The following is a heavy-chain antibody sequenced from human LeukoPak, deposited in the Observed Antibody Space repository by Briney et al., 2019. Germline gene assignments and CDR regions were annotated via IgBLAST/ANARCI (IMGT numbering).Heavy chain of an antibody. D-gene: IGHD5-18*01. Sequence: PGGSLRLSCTASGFTFRDYYVTWIRQAPGKGLEWVSYIRSTGSSTAYADSVKGRFAISRDNAKNSLYLQMSSLRVEDTAVFYCARAGYSYDWPYFDYWGQGTLVTVSS. V-gene: IGHV3-11*04. CDR3: ARAGYSYDWPYFDY. CDR1: GFTFRDYY. CDR2: IRSTGSST. J-gene: IGHJ4*02.